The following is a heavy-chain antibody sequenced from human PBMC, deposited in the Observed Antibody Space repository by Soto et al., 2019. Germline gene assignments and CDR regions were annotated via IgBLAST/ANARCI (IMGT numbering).Heavy chain of an antibody. CDR3: ARVYPSDTRYGYVGNNWFDP. Sequence: ASVKVSCKASGYTFTSYYMHWVRQAPGQGLEWMGIINPSGGSTSYAQKFQGRVTMTRDTSTSTVYMELSSLRSEDTAVYYCARVYPSDTRYGYVGNNWFDPWGQEPWSPSPQ. V-gene: IGHV1-46*03. CDR2: INPSGGST. J-gene: IGHJ5*02. CDR1: GYTFTSYY. D-gene: IGHD5-18*01.